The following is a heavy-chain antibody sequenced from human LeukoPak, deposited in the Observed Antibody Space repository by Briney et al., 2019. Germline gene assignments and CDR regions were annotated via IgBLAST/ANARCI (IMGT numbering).Heavy chain of an antibody. CDR3: AKDYEYCTNGVCHDAFDI. D-gene: IGHD2-8*01. J-gene: IGHJ3*02. V-gene: IGHV3-23*01. Sequence: GGSLRLSCVASGFTFSNCAMSWLRQAPGKGLEWVSIISGSGSSTSYADSVKGRFTISRDNSKNTLYLQMNSLRAEDTAVYYCAKDYEYCTNGVCHDAFDIWGQGTMVTVSS. CDR2: ISGSGSST. CDR1: GFTFSNCA.